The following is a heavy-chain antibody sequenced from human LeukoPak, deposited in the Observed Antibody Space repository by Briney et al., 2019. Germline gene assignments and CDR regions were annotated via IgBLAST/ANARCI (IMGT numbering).Heavy chain of an antibody. Sequence: SETLSLTCTVSGGSISSYYWSWIRQPAGKGLEWIGYIFYSGSTNYNPSLKSRVTISVDKSKNQFSLKLKSVTAADTAVYYCARIFLSVVAPKRWFDPWGQGTLVTVSS. J-gene: IGHJ5*02. CDR2: IFYSGST. D-gene: IGHD4-23*01. CDR3: ARIFLSVVAPKRWFDP. CDR1: GGSISSYY. V-gene: IGHV4-59*01.